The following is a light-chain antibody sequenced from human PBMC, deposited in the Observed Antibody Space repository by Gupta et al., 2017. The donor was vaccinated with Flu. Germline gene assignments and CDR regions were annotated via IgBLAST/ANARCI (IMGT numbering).Light chain of an antibody. Sequence: RVTISCSGSSSNIGSNSVNWYPHFPATAPHLVIFCNSQRRSGVPARFSSSKSAASASPPTICLQSEEEADDYCAATDASRDGSVFGGGTKLTVL. J-gene: IGLJ2*01. V-gene: IGLV1-44*01. CDR1: SSNIGSNS. CDR2: CNS. CDR3: AATDASRDGSV.